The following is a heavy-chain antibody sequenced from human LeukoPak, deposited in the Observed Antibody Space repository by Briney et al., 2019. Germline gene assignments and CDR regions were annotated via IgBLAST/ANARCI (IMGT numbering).Heavy chain of an antibody. J-gene: IGHJ4*02. CDR1: GYRSTSYW. V-gene: IGHV5-51*01. CDR2: IYLADSET. CDR3: ARVWDYGAGTYYFDY. Sequence: GESLKISCKGSGYRSTSYWVGWVRQMPGEGPEWMGIIYLADSETRYSPAFQGQVTISADKSINTDYLQWSRLKASDSAMYYCARVWDYGAGTYYFDYWGQGTLVTVSA. D-gene: IGHD4/OR15-4a*01.